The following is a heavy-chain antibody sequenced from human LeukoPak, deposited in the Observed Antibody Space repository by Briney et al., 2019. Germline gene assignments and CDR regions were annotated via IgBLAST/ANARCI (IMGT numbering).Heavy chain of an antibody. J-gene: IGHJ4*02. CDR2: IYYSGST. CDR3: ARLVGRCSSASCSFDY. CDR1: GGSISSGGYY. D-gene: IGHD2-2*01. Sequence: SQTLSLTCTVSGGSISSGGYYWSWIRQHPGKGLEWIGYIYYSGSTYYNPSLKSRVTISVDTSKNQFSLKLSSVTAADTAVYYCARLVGRCSSASCSFDYWGQGTLVTVSS. V-gene: IGHV4-31*03.